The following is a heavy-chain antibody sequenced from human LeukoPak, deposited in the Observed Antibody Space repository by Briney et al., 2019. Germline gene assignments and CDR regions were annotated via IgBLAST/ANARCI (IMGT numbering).Heavy chain of an antibody. CDR3: ARDRGGSYYDF. CDR2: IKQDGSEK. D-gene: IGHD1-26*01. Sequence: GGSLRLSCAASGFTFSTYWMSWVRQAPGKGLEWVANIKQDGSEKYDVDSVKGRFTISRDNANNSLYLQMNSLRAEDTAVYYCARDRGGSYYDFWGQGTLVTVSS. V-gene: IGHV3-7*01. J-gene: IGHJ4*02. CDR1: GFTFSTYW.